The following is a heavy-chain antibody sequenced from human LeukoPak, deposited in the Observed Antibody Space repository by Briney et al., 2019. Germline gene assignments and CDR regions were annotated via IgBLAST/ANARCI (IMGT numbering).Heavy chain of an antibody. CDR3: ATLLNGDYDY. CDR2: INHSGST. V-gene: IGHV4-34*01. J-gene: IGHJ4*02. Sequence: SETLSLTCAVYGGSFSGCYWSWIRQPPGKGLEWIGEINHSGSTNYYPSLKSRVTISVDTSKNQFSLKLSSVTAADTAVYYCATLLNGDYDYWGQGTLVTVSS. CDR1: GGSFSGCY. D-gene: IGHD4-17*01.